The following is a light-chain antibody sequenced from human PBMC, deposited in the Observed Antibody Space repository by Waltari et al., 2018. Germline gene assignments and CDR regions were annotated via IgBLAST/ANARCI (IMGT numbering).Light chain of an antibody. Sequence: DIVLTQSPATLSLSPGERAPLSCRASQSVSQYLAWYQQKPGQAPRLLIYDASNRATGIPARFSGSGSGTDFTFTINSLETEDSAVYYCQQRRTWPLTFGGGTKVEIK. CDR1: QSVSQY. J-gene: IGKJ4*01. CDR2: DAS. CDR3: QQRRTWPLT. V-gene: IGKV3-11*01.